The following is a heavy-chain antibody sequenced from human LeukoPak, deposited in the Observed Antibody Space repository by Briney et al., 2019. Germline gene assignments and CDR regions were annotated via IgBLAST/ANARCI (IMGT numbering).Heavy chain of an antibody. CDR1: GFTFSSYS. V-gene: IGHV3-7*01. CDR2: INQDERDR. J-gene: IGHJ6*02. Sequence: GGSLRLSCAASGFTFSSYSMNWVRQAPGKGLEWVANINQDERDRYYVDSVKGRFTISRDNAKNSVYLQMNSLRAEDTAVYYCARDYGDPIYYYGMDAWGQGTTVTVSS. D-gene: IGHD4-17*01. CDR3: ARDYGDPIYYYGMDA.